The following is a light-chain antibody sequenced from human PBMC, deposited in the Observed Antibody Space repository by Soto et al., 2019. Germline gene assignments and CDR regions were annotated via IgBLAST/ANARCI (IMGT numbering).Light chain of an antibody. Sequence: EAVMMKSPATVSVSPGERATLSCRASQSVITNLAWYQQKSGQAPRLLIYAASTRATDIPARFSGSGSGTEFTLTISNLQSEDFVVYYCQQYNNWPSTFGQGTKVDIK. CDR3: QQYNNWPST. J-gene: IGKJ1*01. V-gene: IGKV3-15*01. CDR1: QSVITN. CDR2: AAS.